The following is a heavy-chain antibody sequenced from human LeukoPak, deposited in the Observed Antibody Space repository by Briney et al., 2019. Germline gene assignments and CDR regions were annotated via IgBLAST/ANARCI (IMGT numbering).Heavy chain of an antibody. CDR3: AKDRLYSGSYGNWFDP. D-gene: IGHD1-26*01. Sequence: GGSLRLSCAASGFTFSSYAMSLVRQAPGKGLEWVSAISSSGGSTYYADSVKGRFTISRDNSKNTLYLQMNSLRAEDTAVYYCAKDRLYSGSYGNWFDPWGQGTLVTASS. V-gene: IGHV3-23*01. J-gene: IGHJ5*02. CDR1: GFTFSSYA. CDR2: ISSSGGST.